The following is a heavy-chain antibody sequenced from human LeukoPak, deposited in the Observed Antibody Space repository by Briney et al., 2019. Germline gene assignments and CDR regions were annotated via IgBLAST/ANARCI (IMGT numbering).Heavy chain of an antibody. D-gene: IGHD2-15*01. CDR1: GFTFSSYS. CDR3: AREGGYCYGASCRFFDS. Sequence: GGSLRLSCAASGFTFSSYSMNWVRQAPGKGLEWVSSINTRSYIYSADSVRGRFTISRDNDKNSVYLQMNSLRAEDTAVYYCAREGGYCYGASCRFFDSWGQGTLLTVSS. CDR2: INTRSYI. J-gene: IGHJ4*02. V-gene: IGHV3-21*01.